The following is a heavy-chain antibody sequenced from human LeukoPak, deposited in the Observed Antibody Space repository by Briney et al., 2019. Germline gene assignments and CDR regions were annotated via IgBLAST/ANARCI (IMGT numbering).Heavy chain of an antibody. CDR1: GFTFSTYW. J-gene: IGHJ4*02. CDR3: ASGEYDRSGYDCDY. D-gene: IGHD3-22*01. V-gene: IGHV3-7*01. Sequence: GGSLRLSCAAPGFTFSTYWMSWVRQAPGKGLEWVANIKPDGSERSYVDSVKGRYTISRDNAKNSLSLQMNSLRAEDTAVYYCASGEYDRSGYDCDYWGQGTLVTVSP. CDR2: IKPDGSER.